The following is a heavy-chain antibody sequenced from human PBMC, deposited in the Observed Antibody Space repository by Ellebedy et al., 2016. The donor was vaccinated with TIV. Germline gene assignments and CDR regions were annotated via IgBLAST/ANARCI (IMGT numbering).Heavy chain of an antibody. J-gene: IGHJ3*02. CDR3: ARDNSSGWYDDAFDI. V-gene: IGHV4-39*02. CDR1: GGSISSSSYY. Sequence: SETLSLXCTVSGGSISSSSYYWGWIRQPPGKGLEWIGSIYYSGSTYYNPSLKSRVTISVDTSKNQFSLKLSSVTAADTAVYYCARDNSSGWYDDAFDIWGQGTMVTVSS. D-gene: IGHD6-19*01. CDR2: IYYSGST.